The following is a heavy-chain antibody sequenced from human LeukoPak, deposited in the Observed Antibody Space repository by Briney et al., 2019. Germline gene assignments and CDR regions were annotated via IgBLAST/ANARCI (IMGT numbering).Heavy chain of an antibody. V-gene: IGHV4-59*08. J-gene: IGHJ5*02. CDR2: VYYTGST. CDR1: GGSISSYY. CDR3: ARHKGSPVAIEGNNWFDP. D-gene: IGHD2-2*01. Sequence: AAETLSLTCTVSGGSISSYYWSWVRQPPGKGLEWIGFVYYTGSTNYSPSLKSRVTISVDTSKNQFSLKLSSVTAADTAVYYCARHKGSPVAIEGNNWFDPWGQGTLVTVSS.